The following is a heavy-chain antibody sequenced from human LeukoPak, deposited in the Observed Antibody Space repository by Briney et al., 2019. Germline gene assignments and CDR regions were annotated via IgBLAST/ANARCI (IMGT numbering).Heavy chain of an antibody. V-gene: IGHV3-9*01. CDR1: GFIFDDYA. Sequence: GRSLRLSCAASGFIFDDYAMHWVRQAPGKGLEWVSGISWNSGSIGYADSVVGRFTISRDNAKNSLFLQMNSLRAEDTALYYCAKVWSNLLPYPDYWGQGTLVTVSS. CDR2: ISWNSGSI. CDR3: AKVWSNLLPYPDY. J-gene: IGHJ4*02. D-gene: IGHD3-10*01.